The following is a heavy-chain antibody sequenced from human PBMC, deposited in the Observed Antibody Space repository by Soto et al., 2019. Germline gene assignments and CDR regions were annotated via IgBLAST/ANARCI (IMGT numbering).Heavy chain of an antibody. J-gene: IGHJ4*02. V-gene: IGHV1-18*01. CDR3: ERDRPTMIVVGITTNEGLFDY. Sequence: QVQLVQSGAEVKKPGASVKVSCKASGYTFTSYGISWVRQAPGQGLEWMGWISADNGNTNYAQKLQGRVTMTTDTSTITAYMELRSLRPDDTAMYYCERDRPTMIVVGITTNEGLFDYWGQGTLVTVSS. D-gene: IGHD3-22*01. CDR1: GYTFTSYG. CDR2: ISADNGNT.